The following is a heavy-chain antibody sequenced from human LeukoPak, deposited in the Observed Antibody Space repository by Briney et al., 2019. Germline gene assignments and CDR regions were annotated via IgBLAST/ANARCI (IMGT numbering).Heavy chain of an antibody. D-gene: IGHD3-22*01. V-gene: IGHV4-61*01. CDR1: GGSISRSYYY. CDR3: ACLTTADAFDI. CDR2: IYDSGST. Sequence: PSETLSLTCTVSGGSISRSYYYWSWIRQPPGKGLEWIGYIYDSGSTNYNPSLKSRVTISVDTSKNQFSLKLSSVTAADTAVYYCACLTTADAFDIWGQGTMVTVSS. J-gene: IGHJ3*02.